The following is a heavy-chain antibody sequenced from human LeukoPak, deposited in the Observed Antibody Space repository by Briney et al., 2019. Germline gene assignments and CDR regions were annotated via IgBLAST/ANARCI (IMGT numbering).Heavy chain of an antibody. V-gene: IGHV3-23*01. CDR3: AGRVTGYSSGYVY. CDR2: ISGSAHKI. D-gene: IGHD5-18*01. Sequence: GGSLRLSCVASGITFSNYAVSWVRQAPEKGLDWVSVISGSAHKIRYADSVKGRFTISRDNSENIVYLQMNNLRAEDTAVYYCAGRVTGYSSGYVYWGQGTLATVSS. CDR1: GITFSNYA. J-gene: IGHJ4*02.